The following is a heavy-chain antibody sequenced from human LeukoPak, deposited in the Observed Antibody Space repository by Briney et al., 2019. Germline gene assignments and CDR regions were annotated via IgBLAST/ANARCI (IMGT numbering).Heavy chain of an antibody. Sequence: ASVKVSCKASGYTFTSYGINWVRQAPGQGLEWMGWISAYNGNTNYAQKLQGRVTMTTDTSTSTAYMELRSLRSDDTAVYYCARESLDRNYYYGTDVWGQGTTVTVSS. J-gene: IGHJ6*02. V-gene: IGHV1-18*01. D-gene: IGHD2-2*03. CDR3: ARESLDRNYYYGTDV. CDR1: GYTFTSYG. CDR2: ISAYNGNT.